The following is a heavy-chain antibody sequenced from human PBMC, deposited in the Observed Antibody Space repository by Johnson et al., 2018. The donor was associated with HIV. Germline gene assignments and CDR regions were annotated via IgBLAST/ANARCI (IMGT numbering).Heavy chain of an antibody. Sequence: VQLVESGGDLVQPGGSLRLSCVGSGFTFSTNWMHWVRQAPGKGLVWVSRINSDGSSTSYADSVRGRFTISRDNAKNTLYLQMDSLGAEDTAVYYCARLTWDQNRGWDAFDIWGQGTLVTVSS. CDR1: GFTFSTNW. D-gene: IGHD1-26*01. V-gene: IGHV3-74*03. J-gene: IGHJ3*02. CDR3: ARLTWDQNRGWDAFDI. CDR2: INSDGSST.